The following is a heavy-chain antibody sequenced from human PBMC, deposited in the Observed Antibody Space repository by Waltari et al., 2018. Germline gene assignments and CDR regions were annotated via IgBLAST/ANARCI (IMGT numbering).Heavy chain of an antibody. CDR2: ISSGGTNM. D-gene: IGHD3-10*01. Sequence: EVQLVESGGGLVQPGGSLRLSGAASGVTFSGYELNWVRQAPGKGLEWFSYISSGGTNMFYAESVKGRFTISRDNAKNSLYLHMNSLRVEDTAVYYCARERSVTGKGNLDYWGQGTLVTVSS. J-gene: IGHJ4*02. CDR1: GVTFSGYE. V-gene: IGHV3-48*03. CDR3: ARERSVTGKGNLDY.